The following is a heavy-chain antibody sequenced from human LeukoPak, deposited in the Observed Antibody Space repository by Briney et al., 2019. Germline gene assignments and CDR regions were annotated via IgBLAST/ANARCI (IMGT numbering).Heavy chain of an antibody. J-gene: IGHJ4*02. V-gene: IGHV5-51*01. D-gene: IGHD6-25*01. CDR3: SRQGGAAAGDY. CDR2: IYPGDSDT. Sequence: GESLKISCKGFGYSFTSYWVGWVRQMPGKGLEWMGIIYPGDSDTRYSPSFQGQVTISADKSISTAYLQWSSLRASDTAIYYCSRQGGAAAGDYWGQGTLVTVSS. CDR1: GYSFTSYW.